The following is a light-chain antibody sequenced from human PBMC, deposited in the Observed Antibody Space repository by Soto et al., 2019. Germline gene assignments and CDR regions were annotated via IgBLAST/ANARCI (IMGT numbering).Light chain of an antibody. CDR2: DAS. V-gene: IGKV3-11*01. J-gene: IGKJ1*01. CDR1: QSVSFY. CDR3: QQRGKWPLT. Sequence: EIVLTQSPATLSLSPGERATLSCRASQSVSFYFAWYQQKPGQAPRLLIYDASNRATGIPARFSGSGSGTDFTLTISSLEPEDFAVYYCQQRGKWPLTFGQGTKVDIK.